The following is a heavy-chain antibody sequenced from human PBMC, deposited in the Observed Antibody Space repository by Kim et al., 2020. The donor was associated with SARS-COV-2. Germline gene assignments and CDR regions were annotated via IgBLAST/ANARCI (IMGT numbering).Heavy chain of an antibody. J-gene: IGHJ4*02. D-gene: IGHD6-19*01. Sequence: YNQSLKSRVTISLATSKSQFSLKLSSVTAADTAVYYCARGIAVAGLTFDYWGQGTLVTVSS. CDR3: ARGIAVAGLTFDY. V-gene: IGHV4-34*01.